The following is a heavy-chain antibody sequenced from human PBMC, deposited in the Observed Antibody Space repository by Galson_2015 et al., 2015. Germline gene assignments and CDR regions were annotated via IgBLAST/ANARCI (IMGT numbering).Heavy chain of an antibody. CDR2: IYHTGST. J-gene: IGHJ4*02. CDR3: ASLSHSNSFDF. D-gene: IGHD2/OR15-2a*01. Sequence: SEPLSLTCAVSGGSVSSTYWWRWVRQPPGKGLEWIGEIYHTGSTNYNPSLRSRVTISVDKSKNQFSLKLNSVTAADTAVYYCASLSHSNSFDFWGQGTLVTVSS. V-gene: IGHV4-4*02. CDR1: GGSVSSTYW.